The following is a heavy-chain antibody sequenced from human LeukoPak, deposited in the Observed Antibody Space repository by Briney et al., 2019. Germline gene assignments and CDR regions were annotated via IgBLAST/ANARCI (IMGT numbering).Heavy chain of an antibody. V-gene: IGHV4-59*01. CDR3: AREGVVTPGYFDY. CDR2: IYYSGST. Sequence: PSETLSLTCTVSGGSISSYYWSWIRQPPGKGLEWIGYIYYSGSTNYNPSLKSRVTISVDTSKNQFSLKLSSVTAADTAVYYCAREGVVTPGYFDYWGQGTLATVSS. J-gene: IGHJ4*02. D-gene: IGHD4-23*01. CDR1: GGSISSYY.